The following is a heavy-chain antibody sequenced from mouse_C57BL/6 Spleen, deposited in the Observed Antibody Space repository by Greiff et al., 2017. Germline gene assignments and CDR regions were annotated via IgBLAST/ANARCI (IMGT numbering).Heavy chain of an antibody. V-gene: IGHV1-54*01. CDR2: INPGSGGT. D-gene: IGHD1-1*01. CDR3: ARSRATVVERDFDY. J-gene: IGHJ2*01. Sequence: QVQLQQSGAELVRPGTSVKVSCKASGYAFTNYLIEWVKQRPGQGLEWIGVINPGSGGTNYNEKFKGKATLTADKSSSTAYMQLSSLTSEDSAVYFWARSRATVVERDFDYWGQGTTLTVSS. CDR1: GYAFTNYL.